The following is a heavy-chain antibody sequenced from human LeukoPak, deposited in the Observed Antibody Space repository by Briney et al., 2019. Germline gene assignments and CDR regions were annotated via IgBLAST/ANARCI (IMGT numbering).Heavy chain of an antibody. J-gene: IGHJ4*02. Sequence: SETLSLTCAVSGGSISSSSYYWGWIRQPPGKGLEWIGSIYYSGSTYYNPSLKSRVTISVDTSKNQFSLKLSSVTAADTAVYYCARRFRSSPVDYWGQGTLVTVSS. D-gene: IGHD3-3*01. CDR3: ARRFRSSPVDY. CDR2: IYYSGST. CDR1: GGSISSSSYY. V-gene: IGHV4-39*01.